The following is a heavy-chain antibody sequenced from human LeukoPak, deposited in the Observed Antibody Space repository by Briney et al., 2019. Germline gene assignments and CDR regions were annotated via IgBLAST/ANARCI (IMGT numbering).Heavy chain of an antibody. CDR2: IYTSGST. D-gene: IGHD6-19*01. J-gene: IGHJ3*02. Sequence: PSETLSLTCTVSGGSISSGSYHWSWIRQPAGKGLEWIGRIYTSGSTNYNPSLKSRVTMSVDTSKNQFSLKLSSVTAADTAVYYCARDLSGGWLVFGGAFDIWGQGTMVTVSS. V-gene: IGHV4-61*02. CDR1: GGSISSGSYH. CDR3: ARDLSGGWLVFGGAFDI.